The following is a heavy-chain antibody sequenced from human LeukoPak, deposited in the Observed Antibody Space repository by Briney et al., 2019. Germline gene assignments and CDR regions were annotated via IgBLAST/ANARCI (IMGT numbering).Heavy chain of an antibody. D-gene: IGHD2-15*01. CDR1: GDSISSSNW. J-gene: IGHJ3*02. CDR2: IYHSGST. Sequence: SETLSLTCAVSGDSISSSNWWTWVRQPPGKGLEWIGEIYHSGSTNYNPSLKSRVTMSLDKSKNQFSLKLSSVTAADTAVYYCARVDCSGGSCYAFDIWGQGTMVTVSS. CDR3: ARVDCSGGSCYAFDI. V-gene: IGHV4-4*02.